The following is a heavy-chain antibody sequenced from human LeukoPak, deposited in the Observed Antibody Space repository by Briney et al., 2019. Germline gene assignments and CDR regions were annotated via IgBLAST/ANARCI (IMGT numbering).Heavy chain of an antibody. CDR1: GFTFGSYG. CDR2: IEYDGSKK. V-gene: IGHV3-30*02. CDR3: AINRWQQLADWFDP. J-gene: IGHJ5*02. Sequence: GGSLRLSCAASGFTFGSYGMHWVRQAPGKGLEWVTFIEYDGSKKYYADSVKGRFTVSRDNSKNTLFLQMNSLRTEDTAVYYCAINRWQQLADWFDPWGQGTLVTVSS. D-gene: IGHD6-13*01.